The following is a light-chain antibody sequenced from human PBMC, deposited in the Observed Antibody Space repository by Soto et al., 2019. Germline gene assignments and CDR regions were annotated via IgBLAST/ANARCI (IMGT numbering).Light chain of an antibody. V-gene: IGKV1-39*01. J-gene: IGKJ4*01. CDR1: QSISSY. CDR3: QQSYSTLSLT. CDR2: AAS. Sequence: DIQMTQSPSSLSASVGDRVTITCRASQSISSYLNWYQQKPGKAPKLLIYAASRLQSGVPSRFSGSGSGTDFTLTISSLQPEDFATYYCQQSYSTLSLTFGGGTKVDIK.